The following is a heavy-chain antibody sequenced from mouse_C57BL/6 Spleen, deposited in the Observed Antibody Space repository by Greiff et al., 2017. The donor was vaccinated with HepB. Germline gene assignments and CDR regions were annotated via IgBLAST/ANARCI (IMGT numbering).Heavy chain of an antibody. Sequence: EVQRVESGGGLVKPGGSLKLSCAASGFTFSDYGMHWVRQAPEKGLEWVAYISSGSSTIYYADTVKGRFTISRDNAKNTLFLQMTSLRSEDTAMYYCARHLNYYGSSYYAMDYWGQGTSVTVAS. V-gene: IGHV5-17*01. CDR2: ISSGSSTI. D-gene: IGHD1-1*01. CDR3: ARHLNYYGSSYYAMDY. J-gene: IGHJ4*01. CDR1: GFTFSDYG.